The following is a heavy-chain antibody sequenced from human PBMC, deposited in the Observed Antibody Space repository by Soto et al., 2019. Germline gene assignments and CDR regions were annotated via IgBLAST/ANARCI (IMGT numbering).Heavy chain of an antibody. CDR2: IIPFFGTP. Sequence: QVHLVQSGAEVRKSGSSVRVSCTASGGGTLSNDGISWVRQTPGQGLEWLGRIIPFFGTPDYSQSIQGRLTITADASTGTVYMDLRRLKSDDTAVYYCAREVVTETTWGSFDSWGQGTLVTVSS. CDR1: GGGTLSNDG. CDR3: AREVVTETTWGSFDS. J-gene: IGHJ4*02. D-gene: IGHD2-21*02. V-gene: IGHV1-69*01.